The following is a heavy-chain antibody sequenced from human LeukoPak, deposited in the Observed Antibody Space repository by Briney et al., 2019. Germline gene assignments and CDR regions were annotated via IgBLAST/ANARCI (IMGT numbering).Heavy chain of an antibody. CDR1: GFTFAVAS. V-gene: IGHV3-23*01. D-gene: IGHD1-26*01. CDR3: AQWSRYFDY. J-gene: IGHJ4*02. CDR2: ISGSGGST. Sequence: PGGSLRLSCAASGFTFAVASMSWVRQAPGKGLEWVSAISGSGGSTYYADSVKGRFTISRDNSKNTLYLQMNSLRAEDTALYFCAQWSRYFDYWGQGTLVTVSS.